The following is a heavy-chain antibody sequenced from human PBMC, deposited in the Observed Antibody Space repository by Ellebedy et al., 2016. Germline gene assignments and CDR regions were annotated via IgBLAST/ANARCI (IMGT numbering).Heavy chain of an antibody. V-gene: IGHV3-9*01. CDR2: ISWSSGIR. J-gene: IGHJ4*02. CDR1: GFTFDNYA. CDR3: AKDFVRGLGRGNCFEY. D-gene: IGHD3-10*02. Sequence: GGSLRLXCAASGFTFDNYAMPWVRQAPGKGLEWVSGISWSSGIRDYADSVKGRFTISRDNAKNSLYLQMNSLRVEDTALYFCAKDFVRGLGRGNCFEYWGQGTPVSVSS.